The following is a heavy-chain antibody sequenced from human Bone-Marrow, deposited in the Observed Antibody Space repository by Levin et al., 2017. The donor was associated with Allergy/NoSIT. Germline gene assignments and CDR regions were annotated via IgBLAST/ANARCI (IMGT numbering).Heavy chain of an antibody. CDR3: CTGTLSVGYYYCMDA. CDR1: GFSFKNAW. J-gene: IGHJ6*02. Sequence: GGSLRLSCVASGFSFKNAWMSWVRQAPGKGLEWVGRIKLKTEGGTTDYAAPVEDRFTISREDSRNTLYRAMNGLKTEDTAVEYCCTGTLSVGYYYCMDAWGHGTTVTVSS. V-gene: IGHV3-15*01. D-gene: IGHD2-15*01. CDR2: IKLKTEGGTT.